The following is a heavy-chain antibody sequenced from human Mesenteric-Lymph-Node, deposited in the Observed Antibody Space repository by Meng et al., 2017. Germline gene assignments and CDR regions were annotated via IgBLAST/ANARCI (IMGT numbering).Heavy chain of an antibody. CDR3: ANRFV. CDR1: GFTFSSYE. V-gene: IGHV3-66*02. J-gene: IGHJ4*02. Sequence: GESLKISCAASGFTFSSYEMNWVRQAPGKGLEWVSMIHSIAGTFFAESVKGRFTISRDNSKNTLYLQMDSLRTEDTAVYYCANRFVWGLGTLVTVSS. D-gene: IGHD3-3*01. CDR2: IHSIAGT.